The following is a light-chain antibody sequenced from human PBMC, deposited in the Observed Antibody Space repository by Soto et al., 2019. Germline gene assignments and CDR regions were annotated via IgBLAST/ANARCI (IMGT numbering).Light chain of an antibody. J-gene: IGKJ1*01. CDR3: QQYDSWT. V-gene: IGKV3-20*01. Sequence: EVVLTQSPGTLSLSPGERATLSCRASQSVSSSYLAWYQQKPGQAPRLLIYGASSRATGIPDRFSGSGSGTDFTLTISRLEPEDFAVYYCQQYDSWTFGQGTKVDNK. CDR2: GAS. CDR1: QSVSSSY.